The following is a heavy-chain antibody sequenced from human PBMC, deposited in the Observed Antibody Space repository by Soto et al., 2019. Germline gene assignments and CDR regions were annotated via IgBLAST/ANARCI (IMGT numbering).Heavy chain of an antibody. CDR1: VGTFSSYA. CDR3: ARHVPAAGYYYGMDV. V-gene: IGHV1-69*12. Sequence: QVQLVQSGAEVKKPGSSVKVSCKASVGTFSSYANSLVRQAPGQGLEWMGGIIPIFGTANYAQKFQGRVTITADESTSTAYMELSSLRSEDTAVYYCARHVPAAGYYYGMDVLGQGTTVTVSS. CDR2: IIPIFGTA. D-gene: IGHD2-2*01. J-gene: IGHJ6*02.